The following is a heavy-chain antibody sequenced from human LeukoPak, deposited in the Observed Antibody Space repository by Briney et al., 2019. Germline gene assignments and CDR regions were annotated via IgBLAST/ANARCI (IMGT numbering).Heavy chain of an antibody. V-gene: IGHV3-23*01. J-gene: IGHJ3*02. Sequence: GGSLRLSCAASGFTFSSYAMSWVRQTPEKGLEWVSAISGSGSSTYYADSVKGRFTISRDNSKNTLYLQMNSLRAEDTAVYYCAKDSSGYYAQDAFDIWGQGTMVTVSS. CDR3: AKDSSGYYAQDAFDI. D-gene: IGHD3-22*01. CDR1: GFTFSSYA. CDR2: ISGSGSST.